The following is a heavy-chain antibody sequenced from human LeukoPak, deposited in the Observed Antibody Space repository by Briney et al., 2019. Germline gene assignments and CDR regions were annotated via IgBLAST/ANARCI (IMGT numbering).Heavy chain of an antibody. D-gene: IGHD3-16*01. J-gene: IGHJ4*02. CDR2: IKTDGRTT. CDR1: GMTFSNHW. Sequence: GGSLRLSCAASGMTFSNHWMHWVRQVPGKGLVWVSIIKTDGRTTIYADSVKGRFTISRDNGKSTLYLQMNSLRAEDTAIYCCTTGPSYGYEWWGQGTVVTVSS. CDR3: TTGPSYGYEW. V-gene: IGHV3-74*01.